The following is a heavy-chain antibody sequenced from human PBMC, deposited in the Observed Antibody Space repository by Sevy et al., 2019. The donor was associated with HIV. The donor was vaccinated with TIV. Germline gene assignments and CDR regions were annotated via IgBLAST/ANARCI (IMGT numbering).Heavy chain of an antibody. CDR3: ARDEDYYDSSGYYHYYFDY. CDR1: GFTFSSYS. J-gene: IGHJ4*02. D-gene: IGHD3-22*01. Sequence: GGSQRLSCAASGFTFSSYSMNWVRQAPGKGLEWVSYISSSRSTIYYADSVKGRFTISRDNAKNSLYLQMNSLRDEDTAVYYCARDEDYYDSSGYYHYYFDYWGQGTLVTVSS. CDR2: ISSSRSTI. V-gene: IGHV3-48*02.